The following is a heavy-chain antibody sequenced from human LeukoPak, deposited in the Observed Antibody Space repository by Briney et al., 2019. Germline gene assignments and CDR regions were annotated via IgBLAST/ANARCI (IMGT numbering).Heavy chain of an antibody. J-gene: IGHJ4*02. CDR2: IYSGGST. Sequence: GGSLRLSCAASGFTFSSYAMSWVRKAPGKGLEWVSVIYSGGSTYYADSVKGRFTISRDNSKNTLYLQMNSLRAEDAAVYYCARETYSGSSGPFDYWGQGTLVTVSS. D-gene: IGHD1-26*01. CDR3: ARETYSGSSGPFDY. V-gene: IGHV3-66*02. CDR1: GFTFSSYA.